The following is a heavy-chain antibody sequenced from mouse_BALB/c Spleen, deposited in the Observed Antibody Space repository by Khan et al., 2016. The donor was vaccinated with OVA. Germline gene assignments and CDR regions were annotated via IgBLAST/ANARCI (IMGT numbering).Heavy chain of an antibody. Sequence: VQLKESGPGLVKPSQSLSLTCTVTGYSITSDYAWNWIRQFPGNKLEWMGYISYSGRTSYNPPLKSRISITRDTSKIQFFLQLNSVTTETTATYYCVRSVTITTVVATDFDYWGQGTTLTVSS. CDR1: GYSITSDYA. V-gene: IGHV3-2*02. J-gene: IGHJ2*01. CDR3: VRSVTITTVVATDFDY. D-gene: IGHD1-1*01. CDR2: ISYSGRT.